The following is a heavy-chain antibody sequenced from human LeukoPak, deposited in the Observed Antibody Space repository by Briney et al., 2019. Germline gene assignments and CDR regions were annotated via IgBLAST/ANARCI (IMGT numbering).Heavy chain of an antibody. CDR1: GFTVSRNY. J-gene: IGHJ3*02. V-gene: IGHV3-53*01. D-gene: IGHD1-14*01. CDR2: IYGGGPT. Sequence: GGSLRFSCAASGFTVSRNYMSWVRQAPGRGLECVSVIYGGGPTYYADSVKGRFTISRDTSKNTLYLQMNSLRAEDTAVYFCARDLGIAGTTHAFDIWGQGTMVTVSS. CDR3: ARDLGIAGTTHAFDI.